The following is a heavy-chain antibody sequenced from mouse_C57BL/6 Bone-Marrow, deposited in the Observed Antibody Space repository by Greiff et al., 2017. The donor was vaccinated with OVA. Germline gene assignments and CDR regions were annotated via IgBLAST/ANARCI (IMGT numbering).Heavy chain of an antibody. Sequence: QVQLQQPGAELVKPGASVTLSCKASGYTFTSYWVQWVKQRPGQGLEWIGEIDPSDSYTNYNQKFKGKATLTVDTSSSTAYMQLSSLTSEDSAVYYCAREGSDWYFDVWGTGTTVTVSS. CDR1: GYTFTSYW. V-gene: IGHV1-50*01. CDR3: AREGSDWYFDV. J-gene: IGHJ1*03. CDR2: IDPSDSYT. D-gene: IGHD6-1*01.